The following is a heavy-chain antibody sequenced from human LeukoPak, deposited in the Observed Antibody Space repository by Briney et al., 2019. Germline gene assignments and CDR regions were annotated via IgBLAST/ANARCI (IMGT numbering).Heavy chain of an antibody. Sequence: GGSLRLSCAASGFAFSSYAMHWVRQAPGKGLEYVSAISSNGGSTYYANSVKVRFTISRDNSKNTLYLQMGSLRAEDMAVYYCARVPRGGSHWFDYWGQGTLVTVSS. CDR3: ARVPRGGSHWFDY. CDR1: GFAFSSYA. J-gene: IGHJ4*02. D-gene: IGHD1-26*01. V-gene: IGHV3-64*01. CDR2: ISSNGGST.